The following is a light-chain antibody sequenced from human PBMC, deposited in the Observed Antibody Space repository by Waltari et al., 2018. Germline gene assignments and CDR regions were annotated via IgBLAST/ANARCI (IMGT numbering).Light chain of an antibody. V-gene: IGKV1-12*01. Sequence: DIQMTQSPSSVSASVGDRVTITCRASQGIGSWLGWYQQKPGKAPNRLIYAASNLQSGVPSRFSGSGSGTDFTLTISGLQPEDLASYFCQQGNTFPPTFGQGTKVEIK. CDR2: AAS. J-gene: IGKJ1*01. CDR3: QQGNTFPPT. CDR1: QGIGSW.